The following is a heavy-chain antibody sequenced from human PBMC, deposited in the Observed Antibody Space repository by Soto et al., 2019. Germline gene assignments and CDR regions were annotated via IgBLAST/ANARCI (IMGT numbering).Heavy chain of an antibody. CDR3: ARGVDMTPVFDI. Sequence: QVQLQQWGAGLLKPSETLSLTCAVYGGSFSGYYWSWIRQPPGKGLEWIGEINHSGSTNYNPSLTSRVTISVDTSKNQFSLKLSSVTAADTAVYYCARGVDMTPVFDIWGQGTMVTVSS. CDR1: GGSFSGYY. V-gene: IGHV4-34*01. J-gene: IGHJ3*02. D-gene: IGHD3-9*01. CDR2: INHSGST.